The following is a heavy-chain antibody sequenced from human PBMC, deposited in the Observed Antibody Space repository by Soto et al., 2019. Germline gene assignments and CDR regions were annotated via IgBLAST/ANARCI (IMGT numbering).Heavy chain of an antibody. Sequence: QVQLQESGPGLVKPSRTLSLTCIVSGGSISRGNSYWSWIRQHPGKGLEWIGYIFYSGSTHYNPSLKSRVIISIDTSKNHFSLNLTSVTAADAAVYYCARAVVDTAMLNNYFGMDVWGQGTTVTV. J-gene: IGHJ6*02. CDR1: GGSISRGNSY. D-gene: IGHD5-18*01. V-gene: IGHV4-31*03. CDR3: ARAVVDTAMLNNYFGMDV. CDR2: IFYSGST.